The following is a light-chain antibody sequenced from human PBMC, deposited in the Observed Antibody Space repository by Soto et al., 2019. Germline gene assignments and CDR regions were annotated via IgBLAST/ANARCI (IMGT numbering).Light chain of an antibody. V-gene: IGKV1-27*01. CDR1: QGISNF. CDR3: QKYESAPSLT. CDR2: AAS. Sequence: DIQXTXXXXSLSASVGDRVTITCRASQGISNFLAWYQHKPGKVPKLLIYAASTLQSGVPSRFSGNGSGTDFTLTISSLQPEDVATYYCQKYESAPSLTFGGGTKVEIK. J-gene: IGKJ4*01.